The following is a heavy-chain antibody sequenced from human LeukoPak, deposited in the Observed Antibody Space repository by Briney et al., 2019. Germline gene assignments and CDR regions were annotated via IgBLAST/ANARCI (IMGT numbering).Heavy chain of an antibody. V-gene: IGHV4-30-2*01. D-gene: IGHD2-2*01. CDR1: GGSISSGGYY. Sequence: SETLSLTCTVSGGSISSGGYYWSWIRQPPGKGLEWIGYIYHSGSTYYNPSLKSRVTISVDRSKNQFSLKLSSVTAADTAVYYCARFSRYCSSYSCPGGAFDIWGQGTMVTVSS. CDR2: IYHSGST. J-gene: IGHJ3*02. CDR3: ARFSRYCSSYSCPGGAFDI.